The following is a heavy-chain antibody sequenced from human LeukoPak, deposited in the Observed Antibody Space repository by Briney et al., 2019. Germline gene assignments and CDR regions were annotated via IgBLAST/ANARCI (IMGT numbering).Heavy chain of an antibody. Sequence: ASVKVSCKASGYTFTSYGISWVRQAPGQGLEWMGWISAYNGNTNYAQKLQGRVTMTTDTSTSTAYMELRSLRSDDTAVYYCAREYSSSFRYYYYYMDVWGKGTTVTVSS. J-gene: IGHJ6*03. CDR2: ISAYNGNT. CDR1: GYTFTSYG. V-gene: IGHV1-18*01. CDR3: AREYSSSFRYYYYYMDV. D-gene: IGHD6-13*01.